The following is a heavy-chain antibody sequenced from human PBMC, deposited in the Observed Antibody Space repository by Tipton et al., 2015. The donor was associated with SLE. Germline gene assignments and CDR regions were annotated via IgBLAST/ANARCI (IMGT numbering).Heavy chain of an antibody. CDR1: GYTFSSFA. CDR3: ARPAYYSGSFRY. J-gene: IGHJ4*02. CDR2: IHAGNGDT. V-gene: IGHV1-3*03. D-gene: IGHD3-10*01. Sequence: QLVQSGAEVKRPGASVNVSCKAPGYTFSSFALHWVRQAPGQRLEWMGWIHAGNGDTKYSQAFQGSVTFTRDTSASIVYMELSSLLSEDMAVYFCARPAYYSGSFRYWGQGTQVTVSS.